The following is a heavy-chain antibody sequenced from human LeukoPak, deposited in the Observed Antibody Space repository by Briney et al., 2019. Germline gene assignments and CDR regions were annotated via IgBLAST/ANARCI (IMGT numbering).Heavy chain of an antibody. CDR3: VKQAGGYGSGSEDL. V-gene: IGHV4-38-2*01. J-gene: IGHJ2*01. CDR1: SYSISSSHY. CDR2: IYHSGST. D-gene: IGHD3-10*01. Sequence: SETLSLICAVSSYSISSSHYWGWIRQPPGKGLEWIGSIYHSGSTYYNPSLQSRITISVDTSKNQFSLKLSSVTAADTAVYHCVKQAGGYGSGSEDLWGRGTLVTVSS.